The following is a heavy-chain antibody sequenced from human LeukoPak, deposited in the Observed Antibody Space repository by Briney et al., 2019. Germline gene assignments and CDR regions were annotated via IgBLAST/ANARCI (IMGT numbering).Heavy chain of an antibody. CDR1: RFTFSNYW. CDR3: ARGGSPPEALGDTFDI. V-gene: IGHV3-74*01. D-gene: IGHD1-26*01. Sequence: GGSLRLSCAASRFTFSNYWTHWVRQGPGKGLVWLSRISGDGRITSNADSAKGRFFISRDNAKNTLYLQMNSLRAEDTAVYYCARGGSPPEALGDTFDIWGQGTMVTVSS. CDR2: ISGDGRIT. J-gene: IGHJ3*02.